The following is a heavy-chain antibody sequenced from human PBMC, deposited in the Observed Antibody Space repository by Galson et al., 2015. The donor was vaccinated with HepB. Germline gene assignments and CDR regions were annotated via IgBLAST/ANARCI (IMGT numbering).Heavy chain of an antibody. J-gene: IGHJ6*03. V-gene: IGHV1-2*06. CDR2: INPKTGVT. CDR1: GYTFTGYF. CDR3: ARNGPGPKNYNMDG. Sequence: SVRVSRKASGYTFTGYFVHWVRQAPRQGLEWMGRINPKTGVTHYAPKFHGRGPMTRDKALSTAYMELRSLTSADTAFYYCARNGPGPKNYNMDGWGKGTTVTVSS. D-gene: IGHD2-8*01.